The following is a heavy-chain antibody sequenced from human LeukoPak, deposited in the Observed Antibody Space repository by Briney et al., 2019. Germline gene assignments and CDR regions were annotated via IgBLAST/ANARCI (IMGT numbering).Heavy chain of an antibody. CDR1: GGCISSNNW. CDR2: IYHRGST. V-gene: IGHV4-4*02. D-gene: IGHD3-16*01. Sequence: SETLSLTCAVSGGCISSNNWWSWVRQAPGKGLEWIGEIYHRGSTNYNPSLKSRVTISVDKSKNQFSLNLSSVTAADTAVYYCAREGINSRSWGDFDYWGQGTLVTVSS. CDR3: AREGINSRSWGDFDY. J-gene: IGHJ4*02.